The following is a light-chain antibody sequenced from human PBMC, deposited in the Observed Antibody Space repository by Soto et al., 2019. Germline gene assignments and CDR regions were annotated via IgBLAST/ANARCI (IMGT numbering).Light chain of an antibody. CDR1: QSISSW. CDR3: QQYDTYSRT. V-gene: IGKV1-5*02. CDR2: DAS. Sequence: DIQMTQSPSTLSASVGDRVTIFCRASQSISSWLAWYQQKPGKAPKLLMSDASSLERGVPSRFSGSGSGTEFTLTISSLQPDDFATYYCQQYDTYSRTFGQGTKVDIK. J-gene: IGKJ1*01.